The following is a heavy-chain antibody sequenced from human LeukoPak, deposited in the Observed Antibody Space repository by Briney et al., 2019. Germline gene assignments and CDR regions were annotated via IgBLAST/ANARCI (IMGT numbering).Heavy chain of an antibody. CDR2: ISGSGDST. D-gene: IGHD2-15*01. J-gene: IGHJ4*02. Sequence: GGSLRLSCAASGFTFSNYAMRWVRQAPGKGLEWVSGISGSGDSTYYADSVKGRFTISRDNSKNTLYLQMNSLRAEDTAVYYCARAYCSGGSCYQLDYWGQGTLVTVSS. CDR1: GFTFSNYA. V-gene: IGHV3-23*01. CDR3: ARAYCSGGSCYQLDY.